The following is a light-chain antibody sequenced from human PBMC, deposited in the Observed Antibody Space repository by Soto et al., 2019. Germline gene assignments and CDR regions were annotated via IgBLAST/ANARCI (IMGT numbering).Light chain of an antibody. V-gene: IGLV2-8*01. CDR3: SSYAGSNIFVV. Sequence: QSALTQPPSASGSPGQSVTISCTGTSSDIGGYNYVSWYQQYPGKAPKLMIYEVSKRPSGVPDRFSGSKSGRTASLTVSGLQAEDEADYYCSSYAGSNIFVVFGGGTQLTVL. J-gene: IGLJ2*01. CDR2: EVS. CDR1: SSDIGGYNY.